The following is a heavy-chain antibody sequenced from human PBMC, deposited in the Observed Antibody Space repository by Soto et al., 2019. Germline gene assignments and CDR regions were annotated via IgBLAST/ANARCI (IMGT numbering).Heavy chain of an antibody. CDR3: ARLGVTNWFDP. CDR2: IYYTGNT. J-gene: IGHJ5*02. Sequence: PSVTLSLTCPVSAGSLSSSTNYWGWIRQPPGQALEFIGQIYYTGNTYYNPSLKSRVTVSVDTSKNQFSLKLTSVTAADTAVYYCARLGVTNWFDPWGQGTLVTFSS. V-gene: IGHV4-39*01. D-gene: IGHD3-3*01. CDR1: AGSLSSSTNY.